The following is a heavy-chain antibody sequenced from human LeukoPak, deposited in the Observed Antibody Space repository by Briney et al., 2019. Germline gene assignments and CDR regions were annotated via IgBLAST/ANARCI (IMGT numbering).Heavy chain of an antibody. J-gene: IGHJ4*02. CDR2: INAGNGKT. CDR1: GYTFTDYA. CDR3: ARARWTSTVTTYYLDY. Sequence: ASVKVSCKASGYTFTDYAVQWVRQAPGQRLEWMGRINAGNGKTKYSQKFQDRVTITRDTSATTAYLDLSSLRSEDTAVYYCARARWTSTVTTYYLDYWGQGTLVTVSS. D-gene: IGHD4-17*01. V-gene: IGHV1-3*01.